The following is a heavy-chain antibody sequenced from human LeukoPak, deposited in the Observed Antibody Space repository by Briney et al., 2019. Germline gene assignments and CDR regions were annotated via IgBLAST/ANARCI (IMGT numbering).Heavy chain of an antibody. V-gene: IGHV3-23*01. CDR3: AKDHDSTGLFQDRDY. D-gene: IGHD6-19*01. J-gene: IGHJ4*02. CDR1: GFTFSRYA. Sequence: GGSLTLSYAASGFTFSRYAMNWVRQAPGKGLEWVSTISISANTHYADSVKGRFTISRDNSKSTLYLQMNSLRAEETAIYYCAKDHDSTGLFQDRDYWGQGTQVTISS. CDR2: ISISANT.